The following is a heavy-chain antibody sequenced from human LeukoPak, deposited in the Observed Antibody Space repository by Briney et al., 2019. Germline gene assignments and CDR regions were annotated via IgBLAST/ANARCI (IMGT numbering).Heavy chain of an antibody. CDR1: GGTFSSYA. D-gene: IGHD3-22*01. Sequence: SVKVSFKASGGTFSSYAISWVRQAPGQGLEWMGRIIPILGIANYAQKFQGRVTITADKSTSTAYMELSSLRAEDTAVYYCVRLSSGYYGLIDHWGQGTLVTVSS. V-gene: IGHV1-69*04. CDR2: IIPILGIA. J-gene: IGHJ4*02. CDR3: VRLSSGYYGLIDH.